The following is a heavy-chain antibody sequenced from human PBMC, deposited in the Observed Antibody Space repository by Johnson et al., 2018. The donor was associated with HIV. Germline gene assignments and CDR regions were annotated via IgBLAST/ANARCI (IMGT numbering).Heavy chain of an antibody. CDR3: ARGGVGDVFDI. CDR1: GFTFSNYA. V-gene: IGHV3-33*01. CDR2: IWYDGSNN. J-gene: IGHJ3*02. D-gene: IGHD1-26*01. Sequence: QVQLVESGGGVVQPGGSLRLSCAASGFTFSNYAMHWVRQAPGKGLEWVAVIWYDGSNNYYADSVKGRFTISRDNAKNSLYLQMNSLRAEDTAVYYCARGGVGDVFDIWGQGTMVTVSS.